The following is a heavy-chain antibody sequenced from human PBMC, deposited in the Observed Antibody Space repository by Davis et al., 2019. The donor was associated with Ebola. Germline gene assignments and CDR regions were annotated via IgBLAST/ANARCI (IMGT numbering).Heavy chain of an antibody. Sequence: GESLKISCAASGFTFSTYAMSWVRQAPGKGLEWVSGLNAGGVSTYYADSVKGRLTISRDISSNTVYLQMSSLRAEDTAIYYCAKGGWETRDFDHWGPGTLVTVSS. J-gene: IGHJ4*02. D-gene: IGHD1-26*01. CDR3: AKGGWETRDFDH. CDR2: LNAGGVST. V-gene: IGHV3-23*01. CDR1: GFTFSTYA.